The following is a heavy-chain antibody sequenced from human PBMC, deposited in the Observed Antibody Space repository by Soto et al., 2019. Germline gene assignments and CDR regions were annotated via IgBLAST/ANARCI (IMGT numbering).Heavy chain of an antibody. CDR2: INPNSGDT. J-gene: IGHJ6*02. CDR1: VYRLTGYH. D-gene: IGHD1-1*01. CDR3: ARDARGTRDYYYYVMDV. Sequence: SVKVSCKASVYRLTGYHRRWGRMTPGRGLEWMGWINPNSGDTEYAQNFQGRVTMTRDTSFNLVYMEMSGLMSDDTAVYYCARDARGTRDYYYYVMDVWGQGTTVTVS. V-gene: IGHV1-2*02.